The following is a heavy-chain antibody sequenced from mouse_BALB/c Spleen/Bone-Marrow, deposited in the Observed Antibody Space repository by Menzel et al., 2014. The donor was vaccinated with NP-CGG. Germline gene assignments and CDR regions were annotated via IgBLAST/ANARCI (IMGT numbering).Heavy chain of an antibody. CDR2: IWRGGST. Sequence: VQLQESGPSLVQPSQSLSITCTVSGFSLTSYGVHWVRRSPGKGLEWLGVIWRGGSTDYNAAFMSRLSITKDNSKSQVFFKMNSLQADDTAIYYCAKRGNYGYFDYWGQGTTLTVSS. CDR3: AKRGNYGYFDY. V-gene: IGHV2-5-1*01. J-gene: IGHJ2*01. D-gene: IGHD2-1*01. CDR1: GFSLTSYG.